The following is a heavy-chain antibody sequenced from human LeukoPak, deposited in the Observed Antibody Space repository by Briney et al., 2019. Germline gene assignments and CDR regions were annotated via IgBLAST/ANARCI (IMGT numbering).Heavy chain of an antibody. J-gene: IGHJ4*02. CDR2: INHSGST. Sequence: KPSETLSLTYAVYGGSFSGYYWSWIRQPPGKGLEWIGEINHSGSTNYNPSLKSRVTISVDTSKNQFSLKLSSVTAADTAVYYCARGYYDSSGTYYFDYWGQGTLVTVSS. D-gene: IGHD3-22*01. CDR1: GGSFSGYY. V-gene: IGHV4-34*01. CDR3: ARGYYDSSGTYYFDY.